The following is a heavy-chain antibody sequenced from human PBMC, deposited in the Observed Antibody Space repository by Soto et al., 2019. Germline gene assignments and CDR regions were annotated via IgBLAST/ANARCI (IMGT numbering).Heavy chain of an antibody. CDR2: ISISGGST. Sequence: TGGSLRHSCVASGVTFASHAMSWVRQAPGKGLEWVAGISISGGSTYSADSVKGRLTISRDNIYNTLYLQMNSLRVEDAAVYYCAKGSHYYDRSGFGDSWGQGTMVTVSS. V-gene: IGHV3-23*01. J-gene: IGHJ4*02. CDR3: AKGSHYYDRSGFGDS. CDR1: GVTFASHA. D-gene: IGHD3-22*01.